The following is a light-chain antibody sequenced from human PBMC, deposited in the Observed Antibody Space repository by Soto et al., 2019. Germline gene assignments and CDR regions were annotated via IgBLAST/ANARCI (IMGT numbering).Light chain of an antibody. V-gene: IGKV3-20*01. CDR2: GAS. Sequence: EIVLTQSPGTLSLSPGERATLSCRASESVSSTDLAWYQQKPGQAPRLLIYGASSRATGVPDRFSGSGSGTDFTISISRREQEDFAMYYCQQYGSSRTFGQGTRVEIK. CDR3: QQYGSSRT. CDR1: ESVSSTD. J-gene: IGKJ1*01.